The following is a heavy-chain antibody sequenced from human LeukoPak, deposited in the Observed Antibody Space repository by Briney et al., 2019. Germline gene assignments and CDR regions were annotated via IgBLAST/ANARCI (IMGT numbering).Heavy chain of an antibody. V-gene: IGHV4-34*01. Sequence: SETLSLTCAVYGGSFSGYYWSWIRQPPGKGLEWIGETNHSGSTNYNPSLKSRVTISVDTSKNQFSLKLSSVTAADTAVYYCARGGGVLTGYLDYWGQGTLVTVSS. D-gene: IGHD3-9*01. J-gene: IGHJ4*02. CDR3: ARGGGVLTGYLDY. CDR2: TNHSGST. CDR1: GGSFSGYY.